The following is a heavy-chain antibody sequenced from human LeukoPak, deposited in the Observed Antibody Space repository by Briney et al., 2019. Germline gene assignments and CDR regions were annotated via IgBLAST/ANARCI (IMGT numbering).Heavy chain of an antibody. J-gene: IGHJ4*02. CDR2: INHSGST. Sequence: PGGSLRLSCAASGFTFSSYAMSWVRQPPGKGLEWIGEINHSGSTNYNPSLKSRVTISVDTSKNQFSLKLSSATAADTAVYYCARSHIVVVIAHPYYFDYWGQGTLVTVSS. D-gene: IGHD2-21*01. V-gene: IGHV4-34*01. CDR1: GFTFSSYA. CDR3: ARSHIVVVIAHPYYFDY.